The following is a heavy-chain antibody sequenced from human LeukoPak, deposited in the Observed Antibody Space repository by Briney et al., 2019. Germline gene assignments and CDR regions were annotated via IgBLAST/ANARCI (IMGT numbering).Heavy chain of an antibody. CDR2: INGDGRTT. CDR1: GFTFSNYW. CDR3: AGGRGSYGLWDS. J-gene: IGHJ4*02. Sequence: GGSLRLSCAGSGFTFSNYWIHWVRQVPGKGLVWVSRINGDGRTTNYADSVKGRFTISRDNARNTVYLQMNSLRPEDTAVYFCAGGRGSYGLWDSWGQGTLVAVSS. D-gene: IGHD1-26*01. V-gene: IGHV3-74*01.